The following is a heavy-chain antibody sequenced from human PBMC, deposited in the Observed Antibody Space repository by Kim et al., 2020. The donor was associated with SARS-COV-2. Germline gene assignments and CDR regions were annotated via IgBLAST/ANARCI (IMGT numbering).Heavy chain of an antibody. J-gene: IGHJ3*02. CDR3: ASQAGTYYYGSGSPADAFDI. V-gene: IGHV4-31*03. D-gene: IGHD3-10*01. CDR2: IYYSGST. CDR1: GGSISSGGYY. Sequence: SETLSLTCTVSGGSISSGGYYWSWIRQHPGKGLEWIGYIYYSGSTYYNPSLKSRVTISVDTSKNQFSLKLSSVTAADTAVYYCASQAGTYYYGSGSPADAFDIWGQGTMVTVSS.